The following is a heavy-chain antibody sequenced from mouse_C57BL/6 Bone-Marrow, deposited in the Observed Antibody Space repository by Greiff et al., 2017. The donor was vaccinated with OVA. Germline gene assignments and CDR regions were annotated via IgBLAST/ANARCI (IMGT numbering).Heavy chain of an antibody. J-gene: IGHJ2*01. CDR3: ARGGIVDPLFDY. CDR2: IDPSDSET. V-gene: IGHV1-52*01. CDR1: GYTFTSYW. D-gene: IGHD1-1*01. Sequence: QVQLQQPGAELVRPGSSVKLSCKASGYTFTSYWMHWVKQRPIQGLEWIGNIDPSDSETHYNQKFKDKATLTVDKSSSTAYMQLSSLTSEDSAVYYCARGGIVDPLFDYWGKGTTLTVSS.